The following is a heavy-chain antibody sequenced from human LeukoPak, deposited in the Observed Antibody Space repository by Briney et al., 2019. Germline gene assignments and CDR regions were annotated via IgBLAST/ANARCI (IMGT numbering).Heavy chain of an antibody. CDR2: ISSSSSYI. CDR3: ARAGDCTNGVCLVYYFDY. D-gene: IGHD2-8*01. CDR1: GFTFSSYS. Sequence: GGSLRLSCAASGFTFSSYSMNWVRQAPGKGLEWVSSISSSSSYIYSADSVKGRFTIPRDNDKNSLYLQMNSLRAEDTAVYYCARAGDCTNGVCLVYYFDYWGQGTLVTVSS. V-gene: IGHV3-21*01. J-gene: IGHJ4*02.